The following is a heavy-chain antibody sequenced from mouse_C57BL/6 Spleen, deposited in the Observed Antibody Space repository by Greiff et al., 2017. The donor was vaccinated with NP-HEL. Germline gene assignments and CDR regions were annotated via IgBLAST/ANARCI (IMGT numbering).Heavy chain of an antibody. CDR3: AREGVLGLDY. J-gene: IGHJ2*01. D-gene: IGHD4-1*01. Sequence: VQLKESGPGLVKPSQSLSLTCSVTGYSITSGYYWNWIRQFPGNKLEWMGYISYDGSNNYNPSLKNRISITRDTSKNQFFLKLNSVTTEDTATYYCAREGVLGLDYWGQGTTLTVSS. CDR2: ISYDGSN. V-gene: IGHV3-6*01. CDR1: GYSITSGYY.